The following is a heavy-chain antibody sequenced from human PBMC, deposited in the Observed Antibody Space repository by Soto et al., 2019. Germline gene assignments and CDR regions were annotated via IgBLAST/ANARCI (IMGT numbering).Heavy chain of an antibody. J-gene: IGHJ6*02. CDR3: ARGEGAVVVPAAQKGAALRSYYYYGMDV. CDR1: GYTFTSYA. V-gene: IGHV1-3*01. CDR2: INAGNGNT. Sequence: GASVKVSCKASGYTFTSYAMHWVRQAPGQRLEWMGWINAGNGNTKYSQKFQGRVTITRDTSASTAYMELSSLRSEDTAVYYCARGEGAVVVPAAQKGAALRSYYYYGMDVWGQGTTVTVSS. D-gene: IGHD2-2*01.